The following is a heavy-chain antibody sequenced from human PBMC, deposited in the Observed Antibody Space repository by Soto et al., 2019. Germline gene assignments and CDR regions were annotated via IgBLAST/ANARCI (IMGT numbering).Heavy chain of an antibody. CDR1: GFTFSGSA. V-gene: IGHV3-73*02. J-gene: IGHJ3*02. CDR3: TRLSWNRDVADAFDI. D-gene: IGHD1-1*01. CDR2: IRSKANSYAT. Sequence: DVQMVESGGGVVQPGGSLKLSCAASGFTFSGSAMHWVRQASGKGLEWVGRIRSKANSYATTYAASVKGRFTISRDDSKNTAYLQMNSLKTEDTAVYYFTRLSWNRDVADAFDIWGQGTMVTVSS.